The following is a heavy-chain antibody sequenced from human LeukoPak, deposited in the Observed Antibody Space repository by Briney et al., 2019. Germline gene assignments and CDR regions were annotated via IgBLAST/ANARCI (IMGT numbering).Heavy chain of an antibody. Sequence: PGGSLRLSCAASGFTFSSYGMHWVRQAPGKGLEWVAFIQYDGSNKKYADSVKGRFTISRDNSKNTLFLQMNSLRLDETAVCLCVTVKWFDPWGQGTLVTVSS. CDR1: GFTFSSYG. J-gene: IGHJ5*02. V-gene: IGHV3-30*02. CDR3: VTVKWFDP. CDR2: IQYDGSNK. D-gene: IGHD4-17*01.